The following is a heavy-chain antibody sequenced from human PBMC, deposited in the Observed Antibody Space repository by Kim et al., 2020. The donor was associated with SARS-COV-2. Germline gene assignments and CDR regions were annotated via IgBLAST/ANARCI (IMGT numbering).Heavy chain of an antibody. CDR2: IYYSGST. CDR1: GGSISSGGYY. V-gene: IGHV4-31*03. D-gene: IGHD4-17*01. J-gene: IGHJ4*02. CDR3: ARGRDDYGDYDGWANVPNFDY. Sequence: SETLSLTCTVSGGSISSGGYYWSWIRQHPGKGLEWIGYIYYSGSTYYNPSLKSRVTISVDTSKNQFSLKLSSVTAADTAVYYCARGRDDYGDYDGWANVPNFDYWGQGTLVTVSS.